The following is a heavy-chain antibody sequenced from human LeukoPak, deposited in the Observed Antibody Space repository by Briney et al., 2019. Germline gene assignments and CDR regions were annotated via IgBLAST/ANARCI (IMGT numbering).Heavy chain of an antibody. Sequence: SVKVSCKASVGTFSSHAISWVRQAPGQGLEWMGGIIPIFGTANYAQKFQGRVTITADESTSTAYMELSSLRSEDTAVYYCARCWASSWYYLDYWGQGTLVTVSS. CDR3: ARCWASSWYYLDY. J-gene: IGHJ4*02. CDR2: IIPIFGTA. V-gene: IGHV1-69*13. D-gene: IGHD6-13*01. CDR1: VGTFSSHA.